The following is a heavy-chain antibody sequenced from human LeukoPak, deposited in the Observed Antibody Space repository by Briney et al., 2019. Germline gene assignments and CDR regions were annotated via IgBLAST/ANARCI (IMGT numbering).Heavy chain of an antibody. CDR3: ARAPGSSGWRQLDS. J-gene: IGHJ4*02. V-gene: IGHV5-51*01. CDR1: GYSFTNYW. CDR2: MYPGDSDT. Sequence: GESLKISCKGSGYSFTNYWIAWVRQMPGKGLEWMGNMYPGDSDTRYSPSFQGQVTISADKSISTAFLQWSSLKASDTAMYYCARAPGSSGWRQLDSWGQGTLVTVSS. D-gene: IGHD6-19*01.